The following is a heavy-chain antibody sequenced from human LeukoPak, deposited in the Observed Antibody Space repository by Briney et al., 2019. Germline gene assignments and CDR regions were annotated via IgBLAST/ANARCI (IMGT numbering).Heavy chain of an antibody. J-gene: IGHJ4*02. Sequence: TGGSLRLSCAASGFTFSSYAMSWVRQAPGKGLEWVSAISGSGGSTYYADSVKGRFTISRDNSKNTLYLQMNSLRAEDTAVYYCAKEIGAGSGYQGTDYWGQGTLVTVSS. V-gene: IGHV3-23*01. CDR3: AKEIGAGSGYQGTDY. D-gene: IGHD3-3*01. CDR2: ISGSGGST. CDR1: GFTFSSYA.